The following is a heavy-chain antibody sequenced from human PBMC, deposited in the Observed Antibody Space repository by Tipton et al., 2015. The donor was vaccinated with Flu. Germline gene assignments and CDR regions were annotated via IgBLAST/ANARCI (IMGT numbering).Heavy chain of an antibody. V-gene: IGHV4-59*01. D-gene: IGHD1-26*01. CDR1: GGSISSYY. CDR3: ARAGSYKGYFDY. Sequence: LRLSCAASGGSISSYYWSWIRQPPGKGLEWIGYIYYTGSTNYNPSLKSRVTISVDTSKNQFSLKLSSVTAADTAVYYCARAGSYKGYFDYWGQGTLVTVSS. CDR2: IYYTGST. J-gene: IGHJ4*02.